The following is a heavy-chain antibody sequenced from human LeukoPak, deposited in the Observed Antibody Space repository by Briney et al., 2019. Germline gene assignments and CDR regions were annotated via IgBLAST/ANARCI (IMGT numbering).Heavy chain of an antibody. Sequence: KASQTLSLTCTVSGGSISSGGYYWSWIRQHPGKGLEWIGYIYYTGSTNYNPSLKSRVTISLDTSKNQFSLRLTSATAADTAVYYCARGIGGGSRVDYWGQGTLVTVSS. J-gene: IGHJ4*02. CDR2: IYYTGST. CDR3: ARGIGGGSRVDY. D-gene: IGHD1-26*01. CDR1: GGSISSGGYY. V-gene: IGHV4-61*08.